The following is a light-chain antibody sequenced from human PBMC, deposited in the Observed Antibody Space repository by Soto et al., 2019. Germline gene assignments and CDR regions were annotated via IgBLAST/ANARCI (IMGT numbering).Light chain of an antibody. CDR2: EVS. CDR1: SSDVGGYNF. Sequence: QSVLTQPPSASGSPGQSVTISCTGTSSDVGGYNFVSWYQQHPGKVPKLMIYEVSKRPSGVPDRFSGSKSGNTASLTVSGLQAEDEADYYCTSYAGSTAVFGGGTQLTVL. V-gene: IGLV2-8*01. J-gene: IGLJ2*01. CDR3: TSYAGSTAV.